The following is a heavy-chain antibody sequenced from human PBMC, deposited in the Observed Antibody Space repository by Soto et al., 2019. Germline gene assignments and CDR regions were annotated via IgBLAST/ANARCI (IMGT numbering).Heavy chain of an antibody. CDR2: IKSKTDDGTT. D-gene: IGHD2-2*01. J-gene: IGHJ6*02. CDR3: TSGSSSCAYYYYYGMDV. V-gene: IGHV3-15*01. Sequence: AGSLRLSCTVSGFTSSNACMTWVRQAPGKGLEWVGRIKSKTDDGTTDYAAPGKARSTNTRDDSRNPQYLQMTSPKTADKAVYYCTSGSSSCAYYYYYGMDVWGQGTPVTVSS. CDR1: GFTSSNAC.